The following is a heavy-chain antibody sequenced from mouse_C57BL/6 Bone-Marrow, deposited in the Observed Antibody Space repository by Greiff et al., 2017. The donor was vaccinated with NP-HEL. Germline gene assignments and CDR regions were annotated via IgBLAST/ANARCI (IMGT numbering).Heavy chain of an antibody. Sequence: QVQLQQPGAELVMPGASVKLSCKASGYTFTSYWMHWVKQRPGQGLEWIGEIDPSDSYTNYNQKFKGKSTLTVDKSSSPAYMQLSSLTSEDSAVYYCAGYYGTPFAYWGQGTLVTVSA. CDR1: GYTFTSYW. J-gene: IGHJ3*01. CDR3: AGYYGTPFAY. D-gene: IGHD1-1*01. CDR2: IDPSDSYT. V-gene: IGHV1-69*01.